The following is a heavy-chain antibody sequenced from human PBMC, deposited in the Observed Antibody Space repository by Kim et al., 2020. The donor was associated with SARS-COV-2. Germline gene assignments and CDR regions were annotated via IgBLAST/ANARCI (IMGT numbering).Heavy chain of an antibody. CDR3: ASRRIVVVPAANPYYYYYGMDV. CDR1: GGTFSSYA. J-gene: IGHJ6*02. V-gene: IGHV1-69*13. D-gene: IGHD2-2*01. CDR2: IIPIFGTA. Sequence: SVKVSCKASGGTFSSYAISWVRQAPGQGLEWMGGIIPIFGTANYAQKFQGRVTITADESTSTAYMELSSLRSEDTAVYYCASRRIVVVPAANPYYYYYGMDVWGQGTTVTVSS.